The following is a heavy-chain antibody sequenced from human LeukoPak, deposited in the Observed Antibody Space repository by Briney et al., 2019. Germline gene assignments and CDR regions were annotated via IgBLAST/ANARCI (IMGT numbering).Heavy chain of an antibody. V-gene: IGHV3-30-3*01. CDR2: ISYDGSNK. Sequence: GGSLRLSCAASGFTFSSYAMHWVRQAPGKGLEWVAVISYDGSNKYYADSVKGRFTISRDNSKNTLYLQMNGLRAEDTAVYYCARETGARYQLLFSYGMDVWGQGTTVTVSS. CDR3: ARETGARYQLLFSYGMDV. D-gene: IGHD2-2*01. CDR1: GFTFSSYA. J-gene: IGHJ6*02.